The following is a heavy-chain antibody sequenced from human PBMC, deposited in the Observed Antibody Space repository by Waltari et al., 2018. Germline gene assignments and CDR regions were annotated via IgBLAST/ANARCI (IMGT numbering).Heavy chain of an antibody. J-gene: IGHJ6*02. CDR2: ISYNGGTK. V-gene: IGHV3-9*01. Sequence: EVQLVESGGGWVQPGRSLRLSCLTSGFTFDDYAMHWVRQAPGKGLEWGSGISYNGGTKGYADSVKGRFTISRDNTKNSLYLQMNSLRREDTALYYCARVQDYNFWRGMDVWGQGTTVIVSS. D-gene: IGHD3-3*01. CDR1: GFTFDDYA. CDR3: ARVQDYNFWRGMDV.